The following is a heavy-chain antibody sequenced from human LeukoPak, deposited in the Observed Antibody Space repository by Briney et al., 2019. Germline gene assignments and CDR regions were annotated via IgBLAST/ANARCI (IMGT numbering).Heavy chain of an antibody. CDR3: AKDLYSSSSDAFDI. Sequence: GGSLRLSCAASGFTFDDYAMHWVRQAPGKGLEWVSGISWNSGSIGYADSVKGRFTISRDNAKNSLYLQMNSLRAEDTALYYCAKDLYSSSSDAFDIWGQGTMVTVSS. CDR2: ISWNSGSI. D-gene: IGHD6-13*01. V-gene: IGHV3-9*01. CDR1: GFTFDDYA. J-gene: IGHJ3*02.